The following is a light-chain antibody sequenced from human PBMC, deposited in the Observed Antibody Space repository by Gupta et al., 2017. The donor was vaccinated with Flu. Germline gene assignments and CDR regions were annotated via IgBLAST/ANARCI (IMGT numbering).Light chain of an antibody. Sequence: ISVTSSQGLVYSEGNTYLHRCQQGPGQCPRHHNYHNAHRESRVPYRFSGCGSDTNFTLRIIVVEADDVGFCYYRQGSRWPWAFGQGTRLEIK. J-gene: IGKJ1*01. V-gene: IGKV2-30*01. CDR1: QGLVYSEGNTY. CDR3: RQGSRWPWA. CDR2: HNA.